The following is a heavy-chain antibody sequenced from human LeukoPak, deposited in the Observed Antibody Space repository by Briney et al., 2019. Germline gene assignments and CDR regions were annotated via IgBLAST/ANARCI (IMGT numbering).Heavy chain of an antibody. Sequence: PGGSLRLSCAASGFTLSSYGMHWVRQAPGKGLEWVAVISYDGSNKYYADSVKGRFTISRDNSKNTLYLQMNSLRAEDTAVYYCAKDRAPRGVVPDYFDYWGQGTLVTVSS. V-gene: IGHV3-30*18. CDR1: GFTLSSYG. J-gene: IGHJ4*02. D-gene: IGHD2-2*01. CDR3: AKDRAPRGVVPDYFDY. CDR2: ISYDGSNK.